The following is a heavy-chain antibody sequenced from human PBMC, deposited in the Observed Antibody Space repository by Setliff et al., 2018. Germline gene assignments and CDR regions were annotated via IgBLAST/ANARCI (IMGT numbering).Heavy chain of an antibody. CDR1: GGSISSYY. CDR2: IYTSGST. Sequence: NPSETLSLTCTVSGGSISSYYWSWIRQPAGKGLEWIGRIYTSGSTNYNPSLKSRVTMSVDTSKNQFSLKLSSVTAADTAVYYCARDRRGYSYGSLGYYYYYMDVWGKGTTVTVSS. D-gene: IGHD5-18*01. V-gene: IGHV4-4*07. CDR3: ARDRRGYSYGSLGYYYYYMDV. J-gene: IGHJ6*03.